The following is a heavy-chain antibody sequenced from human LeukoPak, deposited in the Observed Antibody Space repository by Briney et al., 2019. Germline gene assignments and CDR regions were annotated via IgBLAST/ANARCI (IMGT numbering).Heavy chain of an antibody. J-gene: IGHJ4*02. CDR2: INEDGSKE. D-gene: IGHD5-18*01. CDR1: GFTFSSSW. CDR3: ARDRAYSTFDY. Sequence: GGSLRLSCAASGFTFSSSWMVWVCQAPGKGLEWVANINEDGSKENYVGAVKGRYTISRDNAKNSLYLQMNSLRVEDTAVYYCARDRAYSTFDYWGQGTLVTVSS. V-gene: IGHV3-7*01.